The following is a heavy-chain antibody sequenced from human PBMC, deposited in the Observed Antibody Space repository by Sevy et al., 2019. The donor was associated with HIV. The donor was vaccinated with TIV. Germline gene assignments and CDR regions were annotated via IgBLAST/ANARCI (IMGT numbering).Heavy chain of an antibody. CDR2: INPNSDGT. J-gene: IGHJ4*02. D-gene: IGHD3-3*01. Sequence: ASVKVSCKASGYTFTGYYIHWVRQAPGQGLEWMGWINPNSDGTNYVQKFQGRVTMTSNTSNNTAYMDLRRLGSDDTAVYYCARGENFWTASYYFDYWGQGTLVTVSS. CDR1: GYTFTGYY. CDR3: ARGENFWTASYYFDY. V-gene: IGHV1-2*02.